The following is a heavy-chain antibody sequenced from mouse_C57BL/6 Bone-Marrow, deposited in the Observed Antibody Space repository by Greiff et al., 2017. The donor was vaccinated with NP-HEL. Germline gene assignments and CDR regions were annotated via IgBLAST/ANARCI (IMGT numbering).Heavy chain of an antibody. CDR3: ASRRVYYGRAWFAY. CDR1: GVDFSRYW. CDR2: INPDSSTI. D-gene: IGHD1-1*01. V-gene: IGHV4-1*01. J-gene: IGHJ3*01. Sequence: EADGVDFSRYWMSWVRRAPGKGLEWIGEINPDSSTINYAPSLKDKFIISRDNAKNTLYLQMSKVRSEDTALYYCASRRVYYGRAWFAYWGQGTLVTVSA.